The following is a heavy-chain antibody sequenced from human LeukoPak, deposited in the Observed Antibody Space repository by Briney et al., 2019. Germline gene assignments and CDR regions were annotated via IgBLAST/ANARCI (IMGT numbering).Heavy chain of an antibody. J-gene: IGHJ4*02. CDR1: GYTFTSYD. D-gene: IGHD2-15*01. CDR3: ARGYRGVVAANLDY. V-gene: IGHV1-8*01. CDR2: MNPNSGNT. Sequence: ASVKVSCKASGYTFTSYDINWVRQATGQGLEWMGWMNPNSGNTGYAQKFQGRVTMTRNTSISTAYMELSSLRSEDTAVYYRARGYRGVVAANLDYWGQGTLVTVSS.